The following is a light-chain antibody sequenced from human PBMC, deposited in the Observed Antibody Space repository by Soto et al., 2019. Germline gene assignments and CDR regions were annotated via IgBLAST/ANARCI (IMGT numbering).Light chain of an antibody. J-gene: IGKJ3*01. Sequence: GDRVTITCRASQNIRNDLNWYQQKPGKAPKLLIYDASNLETGVPSRFSGSGSGTDFTFTISSLQPEDIATYYCQQYDNLPSFTFGPGTKVDIK. V-gene: IGKV1-33*01. CDR3: QQYDNLPSFT. CDR2: DAS. CDR1: QNIRND.